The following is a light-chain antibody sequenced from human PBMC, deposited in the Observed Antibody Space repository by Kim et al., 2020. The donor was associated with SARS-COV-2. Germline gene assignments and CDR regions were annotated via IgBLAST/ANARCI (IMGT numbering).Light chain of an antibody. CDR2: AVS. V-gene: IGLV2-14*03. Sequence: QSALTQPASVSGSPGQSITISCTGTSSDVGGYNYVSWYQQHPGKVPKLMIYAVSKRPSGVSNRFSGSKSGNTASLTISGLQADDEADYYCSSYTSSDTWVFGGGTQLTVL. CDR3: SSYTSSDTWV. CDR1: SSDVGGYNY. J-gene: IGLJ3*02.